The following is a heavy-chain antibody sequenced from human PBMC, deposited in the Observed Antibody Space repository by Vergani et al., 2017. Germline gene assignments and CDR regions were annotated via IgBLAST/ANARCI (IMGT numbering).Heavy chain of an antibody. CDR2: IWYDGSNK. J-gene: IGHJ4*02. CDR1: GFTFSSSS. Sequence: VQLVESGGGLVKPGGSLRLSCAASGFTFSSSSMNWVRQAPGKGLEWVAVIWYDGSNKYYADSVKGRFTISRDNSKNTLYLQMNSLRAEDTAVYYCARGIAVALGGFDYWGQGTLVTVSS. D-gene: IGHD6-19*01. V-gene: IGHV3-33*08. CDR3: ARGIAVALGGFDY.